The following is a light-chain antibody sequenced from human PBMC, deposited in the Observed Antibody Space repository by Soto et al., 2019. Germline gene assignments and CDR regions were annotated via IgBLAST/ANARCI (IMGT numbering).Light chain of an antibody. CDR3: EQYNSYSIT. CDR2: KAS. Sequence: DIQMTQSPSTLSASVGDRVTITCRASQSISYWLAWYQQNPGKAPTPLIYKASILKSGFPSRIRGSGSGTEFTLTISSLPPDDFATYYCEQYNSYSITFGGGTKVEMK. J-gene: IGKJ4*01. CDR1: QSISYW. V-gene: IGKV1-5*03.